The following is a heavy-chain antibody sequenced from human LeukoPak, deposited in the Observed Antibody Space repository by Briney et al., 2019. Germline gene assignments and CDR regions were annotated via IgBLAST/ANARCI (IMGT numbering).Heavy chain of an antibody. J-gene: IGHJ6*02. V-gene: IGHV3-53*05. CDR2: IYSDGST. CDR1: GFTVSSNH. Sequence: GGSLRLSCAASGFTVSSNHMSWVRQAPGKGLEWVSVIYSDGSTYYADSVKGRFTISRDSSKNMLYLQMNSLRGEDTAMYYCARDLLGMDVWGQGTTVTVSS. CDR3: ARDLLGMDV.